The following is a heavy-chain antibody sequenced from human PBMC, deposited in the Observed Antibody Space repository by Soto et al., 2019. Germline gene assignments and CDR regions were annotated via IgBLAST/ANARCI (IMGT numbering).Heavy chain of an antibody. Sequence: QVQLVESGGGVVQPGRALRLSCAASGFTFSTYGLHWVRQAPGKGLELVAVISYDGSNKNYADSVKGRFTISRDNSKNTLYLQMNGVRAEDTAVYYCAKQGNRIAVSGTVYFDYWGQGTLVTASS. CDR3: AKQGNRIAVSGTVYFDY. CDR1: GFTFSTYG. CDR2: ISYDGSNK. J-gene: IGHJ4*02. V-gene: IGHV3-30*18. D-gene: IGHD6-19*01.